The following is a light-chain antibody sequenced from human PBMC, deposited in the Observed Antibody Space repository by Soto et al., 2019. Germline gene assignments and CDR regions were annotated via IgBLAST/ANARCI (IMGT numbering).Light chain of an antibody. Sequence: EIVLTQSPGTLSLSPGDRAALSCRASQSVGSRYLAWYQQKIGQAPRLLIYGASSRATDIPDRFSGSGSGTDFTLTISRLEPEDFAVYFCQQFGSSPTTFGQGTRLEIK. CDR3: QQFGSSPTT. J-gene: IGKJ5*01. V-gene: IGKV3-20*01. CDR2: GAS. CDR1: QSVGSRY.